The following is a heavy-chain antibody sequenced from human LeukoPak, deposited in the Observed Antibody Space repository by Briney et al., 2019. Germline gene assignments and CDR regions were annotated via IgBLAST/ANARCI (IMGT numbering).Heavy chain of an antibody. CDR3: AREGYDFWSGSHGAFDI. D-gene: IGHD3-3*01. Sequence: PSETLSLTCTVSGGSISSSSYYWGWIRQPPGKGLEWIGSIYYSGSTYYNPSLKSRVTISVDTSKNQFSLKLSSVTAADTAVYYCAREGYDFWSGSHGAFDIWGQGTMVTVSS. CDR2: IYYSGST. CDR1: GGSISSSSYY. J-gene: IGHJ3*02. V-gene: IGHV4-39*07.